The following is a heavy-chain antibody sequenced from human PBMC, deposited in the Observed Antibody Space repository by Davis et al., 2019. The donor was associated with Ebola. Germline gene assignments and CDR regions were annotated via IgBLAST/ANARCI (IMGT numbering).Heavy chain of an antibody. CDR3: ARSLLYYYGSGSFHNPDWYFDL. V-gene: IGHV4-31*03. Sequence: SETLSLTCTVSGGSISSGGYYWSWIRQHPGKGLEWIGYIYYSGSTYYNPSLKSRVTISVDTSKNQFSLKLSSVTAADTAVYYCARSLLYYYGSGSFHNPDWYFDLWGRGTLVTVSS. J-gene: IGHJ2*01. D-gene: IGHD3-10*01. CDR1: GGSISSGGYY. CDR2: IYYSGST.